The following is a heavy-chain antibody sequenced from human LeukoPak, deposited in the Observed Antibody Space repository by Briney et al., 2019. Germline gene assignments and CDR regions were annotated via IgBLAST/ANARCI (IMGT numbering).Heavy chain of an antibody. D-gene: IGHD5-18*01. CDR3: ASDLRDRYSYDDY. CDR2: ISYDGDIK. Sequence: QSGGSLRLSCAASGFTFSSYAMHWVRQAPGKGLEWVAMISYDGDIKYHAGSVRGRFTISRDNFKSTLYLQMSSLRPEDTAVYYCASDLRDRYSYDDYWGQGTLVTVSS. J-gene: IGHJ4*02. CDR1: GFTFSSYA. V-gene: IGHV3-30-3*01.